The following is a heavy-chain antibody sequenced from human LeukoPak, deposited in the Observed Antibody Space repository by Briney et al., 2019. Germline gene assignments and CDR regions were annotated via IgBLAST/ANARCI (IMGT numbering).Heavy chain of an antibody. CDR3: AKDKGVTSVVFDI. D-gene: IGHD4-11*01. Sequence: GGSLRLSCAASGFTFNSYAMSWVRQAPGKGLEWVSSISGSGDTTYYADPVKGRFTISRDNSKSTLSLQVKSLRVEDTAVYYCAKDKGVTSVVFDIWGQGTMVTVSS. V-gene: IGHV3-23*01. J-gene: IGHJ3*02. CDR1: GFTFNSYA. CDR2: ISGSGDTT.